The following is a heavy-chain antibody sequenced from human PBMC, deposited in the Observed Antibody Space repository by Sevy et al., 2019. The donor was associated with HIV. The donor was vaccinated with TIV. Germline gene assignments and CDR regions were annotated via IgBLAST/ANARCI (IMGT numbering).Heavy chain of an antibody. CDR2: ISAYNDNT. CDR3: AREGEIVVVYYYDGMDV. Sequence: ASVKVSCKASGYTFTSYGISWVRQAPGQGLEWMGWISAYNDNTNYAQKLQGRVTMTTDTSTSTAYMELRSLRSDDTAVYYCAREGEIVVVYYYDGMDVWGQGTTVTVSS. V-gene: IGHV1-18*04. J-gene: IGHJ6*02. D-gene: IGHD2-2*01. CDR1: GYTFTSYG.